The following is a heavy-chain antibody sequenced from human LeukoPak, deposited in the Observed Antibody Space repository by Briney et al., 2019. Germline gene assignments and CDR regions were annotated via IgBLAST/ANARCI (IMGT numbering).Heavy chain of an antibody. V-gene: IGHV1-24*01. CDR1: GYTLTELS. D-gene: IGHD3-10*01. Sequence: GASVKVSCKVSGYTLTELSMHWVRQAPGQGLEWMGGFDPEDGETIYAQKFQGRVTMTEDTSTDTAYMELSSLRSEDTAVYYCATWGGSGSYYNVHYWGQGTLVTVSS. J-gene: IGHJ4*02. CDR3: ATWGGSGSYYNVHY. CDR2: FDPEDGET.